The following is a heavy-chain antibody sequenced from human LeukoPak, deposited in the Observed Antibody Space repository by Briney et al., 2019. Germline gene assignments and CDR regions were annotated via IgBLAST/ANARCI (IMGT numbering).Heavy chain of an antibody. CDR1: GDAIRNYY. CDR2: IYYSGST. D-gene: IGHD1-14*01. J-gene: IGHJ3*02. CDR3: ARHWCDSPNHSDDLYAFDI. Sequence: PSETLSLTCTVSGDAIRNYYWSWIRQSPGKGLEWIGFIYYSGSTNYNPSLRSRVTISVDTSKNQFSLKLSSVTAADTAVYYCARHWCDSPNHSDDLYAFDIWGQGTMVTVSS. V-gene: IGHV4-59*08.